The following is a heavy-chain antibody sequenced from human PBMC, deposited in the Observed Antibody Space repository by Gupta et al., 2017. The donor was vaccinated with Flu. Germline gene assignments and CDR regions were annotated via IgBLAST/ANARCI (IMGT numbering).Heavy chain of an antibody. CDR1: GYTVTELS. V-gene: IGHV1-24*01. D-gene: IGHD3-22*01. CDR3: ATDLVYYYDSSGYS. Sequence: QVQLLQSGAAVKKPGASVKVSCKVSGYTVTELSMHWVRQAPGKGLEWMGGFDPEEGETIYAQKFQGRVTMTEDTSTDTAYIELSSLRSEDTAVYYCATDLVYYYDSSGYSWGQGTLVTVSS. J-gene: IGHJ4*02. CDR2: FDPEEGET.